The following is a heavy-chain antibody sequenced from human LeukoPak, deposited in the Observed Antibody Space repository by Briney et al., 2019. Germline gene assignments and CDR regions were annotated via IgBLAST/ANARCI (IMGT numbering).Heavy chain of an antibody. CDR1: GGSISSSTYY. CDR3: ARWGSSWYLDY. D-gene: IGHD6-13*01. Sequence: SETLPLTCTVSGGSISSSTYYWGWIRQPPGKGLEWIGSIYYSGTTYYNPSLKSRVTMSVDTSKNQFSLRLSSVTAADTAVYYCARWGSSWYLDYWGQGTLVTVSS. J-gene: IGHJ4*02. CDR2: IYYSGTT. V-gene: IGHV4-39*07.